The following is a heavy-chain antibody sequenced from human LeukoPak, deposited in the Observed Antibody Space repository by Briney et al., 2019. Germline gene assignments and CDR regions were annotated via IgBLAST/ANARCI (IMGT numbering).Heavy chain of an antibody. V-gene: IGHV3-23*01. CDR3: AKGLRITFDY. D-gene: IGHD1-20*01. CDR1: GFTFSRHG. Sequence: HPGGSLRLSCVASGFTFSRHGMNWVRQAPGKGLEWVSGISPSGDIKYYADSVKGRFTISRDNSKNTLYLQMSSLRAEDTAVYYCAKGLRITFDYWGQGTLVTVSS. CDR2: ISPSGDIK. J-gene: IGHJ4*02.